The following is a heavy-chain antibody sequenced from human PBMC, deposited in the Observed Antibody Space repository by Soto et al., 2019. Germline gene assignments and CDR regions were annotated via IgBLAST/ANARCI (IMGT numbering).Heavy chain of an antibody. V-gene: IGHV5-10-1*03. J-gene: IGHJ6*02. CDR3: ARRYCSSTSCPRNYYAMDV. CDR2: IDPGDSYT. D-gene: IGHD2-2*01. Sequence: EVQLVQSGAEVKKPGESLRISCKGFGYSFTSYWISWVRQMPGKGLEWMGRIDPGDSYTNYSPSFQGHVTISVDKSISTAYLQWSSLKASDSAMYYCARRYCSSTSCPRNYYAMDVWGQGTTVTVSS. CDR1: GYSFTSYW.